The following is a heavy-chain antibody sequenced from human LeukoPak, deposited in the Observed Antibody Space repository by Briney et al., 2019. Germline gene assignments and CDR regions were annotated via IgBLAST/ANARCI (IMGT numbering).Heavy chain of an antibody. Sequence: PGGSLRLSCAASGFTFSSYSMNWVRQAPGKGLEWVSSISSSSSYIYYADSVKGRFTISRDNAKNSLYLQMNSLRAEDTAVYYCARWSGYDGIDAFDIWGQGTMVTVSS. CDR3: ARWSGYDGIDAFDI. J-gene: IGHJ3*02. CDR1: GFTFSSYS. V-gene: IGHV3-21*01. CDR2: ISSSSSYI. D-gene: IGHD5-12*01.